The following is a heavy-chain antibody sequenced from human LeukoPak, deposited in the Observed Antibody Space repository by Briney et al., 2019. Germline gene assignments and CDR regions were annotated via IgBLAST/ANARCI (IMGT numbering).Heavy chain of an antibody. D-gene: IGHD2-15*01. Sequence: SETLSLTRTVSGGSLTRYYWRWIRQPPGRGLGWVEYIYYSGSTNYHPSLKSRVTLSEGTSNHQFSLKLSSVTAADTAVYYCARHVRDCSGGTCYSTSPFDYWGQGTLVTVSS. CDR1: GGSLTRYY. CDR2: IYYSGST. V-gene: IGHV4-59*08. CDR3: ARHVRDCSGGTCYSTSPFDY. J-gene: IGHJ4*02.